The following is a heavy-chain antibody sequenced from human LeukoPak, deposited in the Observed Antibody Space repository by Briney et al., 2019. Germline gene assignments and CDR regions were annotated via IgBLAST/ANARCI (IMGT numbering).Heavy chain of an antibody. D-gene: IGHD6-13*01. J-gene: IGHJ5*02. V-gene: IGHV3-7*01. CDR1: GFTFDDYG. CDR3: ARGKAA. Sequence: GGSLRLSCAASGFTFDDYGMSWVRQAPGKGLEWVANIKQDGSEKYYVDSVKGRFTISRDNAKNSLYLQMNSLRAEDTAVYYCARGKAAWGQGTLVTVSS. CDR2: IKQDGSEK.